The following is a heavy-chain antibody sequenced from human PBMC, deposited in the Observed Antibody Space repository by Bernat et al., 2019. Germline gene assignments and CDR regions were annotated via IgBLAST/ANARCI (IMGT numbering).Heavy chain of an antibody. V-gene: IGHV4-39*01. J-gene: IGHJ4*02. CDR2: IYYSGST. CDR1: DDSIRTNFYY. D-gene: IGHD6-13*01. CDR3: ARGSSTSSPY. Sequence: LQLQESGPGLVKPSETLSLTCTVSDDSIRTNFYYWGWIRQPPGKGLEWIGSIYYSGSTYYNPSLTSRVAISLDTSKKQFSLKLRSVTAADTAVYYCARGSSTSSPYWRQGTLVTVSS.